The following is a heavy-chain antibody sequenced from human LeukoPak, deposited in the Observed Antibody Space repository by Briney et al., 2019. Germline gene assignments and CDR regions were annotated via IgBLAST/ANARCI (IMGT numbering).Heavy chain of an antibody. V-gene: IGHV3-53*01. CDR2: IYSGGST. Sequence: GGSLRLSCAASGFTVSSNYMSWVRQAPGKGLEWVSVIYSGGSTYYADSVKGRFTISRDNSKNTLYLQMNSLRAEDTAVYYCARVQGYYDSSGYYYFDYWGQGTLVTVSS. CDR1: GFTVSSNY. CDR3: ARVQGYYDSSGYYYFDY. J-gene: IGHJ4*02. D-gene: IGHD3-22*01.